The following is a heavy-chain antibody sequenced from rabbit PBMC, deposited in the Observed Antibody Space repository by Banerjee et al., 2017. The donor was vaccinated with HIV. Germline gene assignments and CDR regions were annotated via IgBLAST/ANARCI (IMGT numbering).Heavy chain of an antibody. J-gene: IGHJ4*01. V-gene: IGHV1S45*01. D-gene: IGHD8-1*01. CDR2: IYVGSSGST. CDR1: GFSLSSYS. CDR3: ARTYAGDSYDL. Sequence: QEHLKETGGGLVQPGGSLTLSCKASGFSLSSYSMSWVRQAPGKGLEWIACIYVGSSGSTYYASWAKGRFTISKTSSTTVTLQMTSLTAADTATYFCARTYAGDSYDLWGQGTLVTVS.